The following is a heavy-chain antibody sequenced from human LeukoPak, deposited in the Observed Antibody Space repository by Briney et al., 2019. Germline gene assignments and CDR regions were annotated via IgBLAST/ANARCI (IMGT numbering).Heavy chain of an antibody. CDR3: ARDPTTRSNRAQFYSDY. CDR1: GFTFSSFA. V-gene: IGHV3-30*04. J-gene: IGHJ4*02. D-gene: IGHD4-17*01. Sequence: GGSLRLSCAASGFTFSSFAMHWVRQAPGKGLEWVAVISLNGGDTNYAGSVKGRFTTSRDNSKNTLYLQMNSLRAEDTAVYYCARDPTTRSNRAQFYSDYWGQGTLVIVSS. CDR2: ISLNGGDT.